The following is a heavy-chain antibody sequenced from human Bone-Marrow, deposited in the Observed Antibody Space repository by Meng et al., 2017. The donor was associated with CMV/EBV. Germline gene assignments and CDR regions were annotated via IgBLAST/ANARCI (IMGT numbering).Heavy chain of an antibody. V-gene: IGHV3-30-3*01. CDR1: GFTFSSYA. J-gene: IGHJ6*02. D-gene: IGHD2-2*02. CDR2: ISYDGSNK. CDR3: AKVWGGYCSGITCYSPYYYYGMDV. Sequence: GEYLKISCAASGFTFSSYAMSWVSQAPGKGLEWVAVISYDGSNKYYADSVKGRFTISRDNSKNTLYLQMNSLRAEDTAVYYCAKVWGGYCSGITCYSPYYYYGMDVWGQGTTVTVSS.